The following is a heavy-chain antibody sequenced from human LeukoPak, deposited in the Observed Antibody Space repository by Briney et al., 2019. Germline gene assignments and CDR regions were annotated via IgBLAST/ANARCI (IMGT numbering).Heavy chain of an antibody. CDR3: AGANGRYGDWFDP. V-gene: IGHV4-30-2*01. D-gene: IGHD3-9*01. J-gene: IGHJ5*02. CDR2: ISHSGST. Sequence: PSETLSLTCTVSGGSISLYYWSWIRQPPGKGLEWIGYISHSGSTYYNPSLKSRVTISVDRSKNHFSLKLTSVTAADTAVYYCAGANGRYGDWFDPWGQGTLVTVSS. CDR1: GGSISLYY.